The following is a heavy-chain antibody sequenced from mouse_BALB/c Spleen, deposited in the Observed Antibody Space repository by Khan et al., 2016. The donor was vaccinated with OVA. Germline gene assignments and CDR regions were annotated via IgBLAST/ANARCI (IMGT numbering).Heavy chain of an antibody. CDR3: ARSASYGFFDV. CDR1: GYTFTNYG. Sequence: QVQLKQSGAELVKPGASVKLSCKASGYTFTNYGMNWVKQAPGKGLKWMGWINTYTGEPTYADDFKGRFAFSLETSANNAYLQINNLKNEDTATYFCARSASYGFFDVWGAGTTVTVSS. CDR2: INTYTGEP. V-gene: IGHV9-3-1*01. J-gene: IGHJ1*01. D-gene: IGHD6-1*01.